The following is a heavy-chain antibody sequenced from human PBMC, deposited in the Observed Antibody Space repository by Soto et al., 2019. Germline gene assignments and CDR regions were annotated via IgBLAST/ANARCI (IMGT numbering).Heavy chain of an antibody. CDR1: GGTFANFI. J-gene: IGHJ6*02. CDR3: ARNGTYSSSRSTYSGMDV. Sequence: QVQLVQSGAEVKEPGSSVRVSCKASGGTFANFIMNWVRQTPGQGLEWMGGIVPMFGTPTYAEKFKGRVTISATGSTSTAYMESTTLRSENTAVYYCARNGTYSSSRSTYSGMDVCGQGTTVTVS. CDR2: IVPMFGTP. D-gene: IGHD6-6*01. V-gene: IGHV1-69*01.